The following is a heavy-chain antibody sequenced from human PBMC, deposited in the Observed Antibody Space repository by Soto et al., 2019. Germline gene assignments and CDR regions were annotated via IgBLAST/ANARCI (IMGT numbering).Heavy chain of an antibody. Sequence: QVQLVQSGAEVKRPGSSVKVSCKASGDTFSFYSINWVRQAPGLGLEWMGRVNPILSLSNYAQRFQGRVTMTADKSTSTAYMVISSLRSEDTAIYYCATSYGSGYRAFDYWGKGAKVIVSS. CDR3: ATSYGSGYRAFDY. CDR1: GDTFSFYS. CDR2: VNPILSLS. J-gene: IGHJ4*02. V-gene: IGHV1-69*02. D-gene: IGHD3-10*01.